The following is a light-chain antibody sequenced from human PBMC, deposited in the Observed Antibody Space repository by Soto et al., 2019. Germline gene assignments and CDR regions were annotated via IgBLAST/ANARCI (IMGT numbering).Light chain of an antibody. CDR2: AAA. CDR3: QQYGDSPPT. J-gene: IGKJ2*01. Sequence: IVLTHSPGTLSLSPEERATLSCRASQSVSSAFFAWYQQKPGQPLRLLIYAAASRATGIPDRFSGSGSATDSTLTISRLEPEDFAVYYCQQYGDSPPTFGRGTK. CDR1: QSVSSAF. V-gene: IGKV3-20*01.